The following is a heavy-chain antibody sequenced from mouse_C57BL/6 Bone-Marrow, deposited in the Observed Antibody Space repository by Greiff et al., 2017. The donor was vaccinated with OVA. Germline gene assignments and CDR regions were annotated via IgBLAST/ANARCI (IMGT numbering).Heavy chain of an antibody. CDR3: ARHAYSYWYFDV. CDR2: IWSDGST. V-gene: IGHV2-6-1*01. Sequence: VQLQESGPGLVAPSQSLSITCTASGFSLTSYGVHWVRQPPGQGLEWLVVIWSDGSTTYNSALNSRLSISKDNSKSQVFLKMNSLQTDDTAMYYCARHAYSYWYFDVWGTGTTVTVSS. CDR1: GFSLTSYG. D-gene: IGHD2-10*01. J-gene: IGHJ1*03.